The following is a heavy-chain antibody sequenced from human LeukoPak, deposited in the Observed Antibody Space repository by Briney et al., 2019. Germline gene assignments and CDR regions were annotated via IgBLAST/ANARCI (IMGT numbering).Heavy chain of an antibody. CDR2: ISPSGDIT. CDR3: VRDLDWGAFDV. D-gene: IGHD3/OR15-3a*01. J-gene: IGHJ3*01. Sequence: GGSLRLSCAASEFRFSAHGMNWVRQAPGKGLEWISGISPSGDITYYADSVMGRFSISRDNWQSTVSLQMNSLRAEDTALYYCVRDLDWGAFDVWGQGTMVTVSS. V-gene: IGHV3-23*01. CDR1: EFRFSAHG.